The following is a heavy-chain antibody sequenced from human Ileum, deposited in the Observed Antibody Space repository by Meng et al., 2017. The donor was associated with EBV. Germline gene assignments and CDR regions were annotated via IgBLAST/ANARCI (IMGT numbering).Heavy chain of an antibody. J-gene: IGHJ4*02. V-gene: IGHV2-5*02. Sequence: QLPLKGSVPPLVKPIQTPTSTFTFSWFSPSTSGVAVGWIRQPPGKALEWLALIYWDDDKRYSPSLKTRLIITKDTSKNQVVLTMTNMDPVDTATYYCAHNNHDGGGHYDYWGQGALVTVSS. D-gene: IGHD3-22*01. CDR1: WFSPSTSGVA. CDR3: AHNNHDGGGHYDY. CDR2: IYWDDDK.